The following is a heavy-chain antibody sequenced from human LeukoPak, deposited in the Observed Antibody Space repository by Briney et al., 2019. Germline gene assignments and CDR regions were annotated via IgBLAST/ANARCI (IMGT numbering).Heavy chain of an antibody. J-gene: IGHJ4*02. CDR3: AKSLWGNYGGNSVCFDY. CDR2: ISYDGTNK. CDR1: GFSFNNHG. Sequence: GGSLRLSCAASGFSFNNHGMHWVRQAPGKGLEWVAIISYDGTNKYYTDSVKGRFTISRDNSKNTLYLRMNSLRAEDTAVYYCAKSLWGNYGGNSVCFDYWGQGTLVTVSS. D-gene: IGHD4-23*01. V-gene: IGHV3-30*18.